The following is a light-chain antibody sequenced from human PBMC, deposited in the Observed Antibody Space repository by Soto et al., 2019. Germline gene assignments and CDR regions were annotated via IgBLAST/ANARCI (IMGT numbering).Light chain of an antibody. V-gene: IGLV2-14*01. J-gene: IGLJ1*01. CDR1: SSDVGGYNY. Sequence: QSALTQPASVSGSPGQSITISCTGTSSDVGGYNYVSWYQQHPGKAPKLMVYEVSNRPSGISNRFSGSKSGSTASLTISGLQAEDEADYYCYSYTTSSTYVFGTGTKLTVL. CDR2: EVS. CDR3: YSYTTSSTYV.